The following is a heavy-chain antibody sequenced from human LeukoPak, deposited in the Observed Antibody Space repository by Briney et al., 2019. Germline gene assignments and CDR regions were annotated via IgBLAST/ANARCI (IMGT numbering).Heavy chain of an antibody. V-gene: IGHV4-59*08. Sequence: PSETLSLTCTVSGGSISSYYWSWIRQPPGKGLEWIGYIYYSGISSYNPSLKSRLTISVDTSKNQFSLKLSSVTAADTAVYYCARTYCSGGSCHFDYWGQGTLVTVSS. CDR2: IYYSGIS. J-gene: IGHJ4*02. CDR1: GGSISSYY. D-gene: IGHD2-15*01. CDR3: ARTYCSGGSCHFDY.